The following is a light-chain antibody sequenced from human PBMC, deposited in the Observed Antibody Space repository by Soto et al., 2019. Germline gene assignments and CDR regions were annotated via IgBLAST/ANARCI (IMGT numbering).Light chain of an antibody. Sequence: EIVLTQSPGTLSLSPGERPTLSCRASQSVDSNLAWYQQKPGQAPRLLIYGASTRATGISARFSGSGSGTEFTLTISSLQSEDFGVYYCQQYNNWWTFGQGTKVDIK. CDR2: GAS. CDR1: QSVDSN. V-gene: IGKV3-15*01. CDR3: QQYNNWWT. J-gene: IGKJ1*01.